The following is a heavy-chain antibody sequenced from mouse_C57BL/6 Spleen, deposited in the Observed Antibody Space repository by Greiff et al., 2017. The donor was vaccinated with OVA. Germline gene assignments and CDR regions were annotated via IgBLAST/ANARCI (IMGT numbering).Heavy chain of an antibody. V-gene: IGHV7-3*01. CDR2: IRNKANGYTT. CDR3: ARYNWAYFDV. J-gene: IGHJ1*03. D-gene: IGHD4-1*01. Sequence: EVHLVESGGGLVQPGGSLSLSCAASGFTFTDYYMSWVRQPPGKALEWLGFIRNKANGYTTEYSASVKGRFTISRDNSQSILYLQMNALSAEDSATYYCARYNWAYFDVWGTGTTVTVSS. CDR1: GFTFTDYY.